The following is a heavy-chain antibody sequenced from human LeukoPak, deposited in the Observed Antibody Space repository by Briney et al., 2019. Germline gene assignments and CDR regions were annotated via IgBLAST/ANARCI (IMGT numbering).Heavy chain of an antibody. CDR3: ATLSRYCTTISCPDY. J-gene: IGHJ4*02. D-gene: IGHD2-2*01. Sequence: SETLSLTCSVSGDSISINYWSWIRQPPGKGLEWIGYFHYSGGTDYNPSLKSRLTISVDTSKNQFSLRLSSVTAADTAVYYCATLSRYCTTISCPDYWGQGTLVTVSS. CDR1: GDSISINY. CDR2: FHYSGGT. V-gene: IGHV4-59*08.